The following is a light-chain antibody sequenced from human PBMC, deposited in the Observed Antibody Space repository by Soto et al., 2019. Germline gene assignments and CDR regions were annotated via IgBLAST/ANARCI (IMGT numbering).Light chain of an antibody. J-gene: IGKJ5*01. CDR2: GAS. Sequence: EIVMTQYPANLSLSPGERATLSCRASQSVARSYLAWYQQKPGQAPRLLIHGASSRATGIADRFSGSGSGTDFTLTISRLEPEDFAVYYCQQYGRSVTFGQGTRLEIK. CDR3: QQYGRSVT. CDR1: QSVARSY. V-gene: IGKV3-20*01.